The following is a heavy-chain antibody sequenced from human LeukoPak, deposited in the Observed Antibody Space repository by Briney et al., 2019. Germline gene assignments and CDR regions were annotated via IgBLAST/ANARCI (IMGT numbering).Heavy chain of an antibody. CDR1: GGSISSSSYY. CDR3: ARRNVYSSSWDYFDY. V-gene: IGHV4-39*07. J-gene: IGHJ4*02. Sequence: SETLSLTCTVSGGSISSSSYYWGWIRQPPGKGLEWIGSIYYSGSTYYTPSLKSRVTISVDTSKNQFSLKLSSVTAADTAVYYCARRNVYSSSWDYFDYWGQGTLVTVSS. CDR2: IYYSGST. D-gene: IGHD6-13*01.